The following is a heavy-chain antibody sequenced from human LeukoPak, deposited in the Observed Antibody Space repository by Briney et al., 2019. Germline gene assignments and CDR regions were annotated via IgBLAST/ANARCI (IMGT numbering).Heavy chain of an antibody. CDR3: ARRAGAYSHPYDY. D-gene: IGHD4/OR15-4a*01. CDR2: INPSGGST. Sequence: ASVKVSCKASAYTFTSYYMHWVRQAPGQGLEWMGIINPSGGSTSYAQKFQGRVTTTRDMSTTTVYMELSSLRAEDTAVYYCARRAGAYSHPYDYWGQGTLVTVSS. J-gene: IGHJ4*02. CDR1: AYTFTSYY. V-gene: IGHV1-46*01.